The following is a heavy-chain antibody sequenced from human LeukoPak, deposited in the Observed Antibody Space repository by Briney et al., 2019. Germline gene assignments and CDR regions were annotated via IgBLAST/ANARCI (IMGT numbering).Heavy chain of an antibody. CDR2: IYPGDSDT. CDR1: GYSFTSYW. V-gene: IGHV5-51*01. Sequence: GESLKISCKGSGYSFTSYWIGWVRQMPGKGLEWVGIIYPGDSDTRYSPSFQGQVTISADKSISTAYLQWSSLKASDTAMYYCARWDYDILTGYWQGYFDYWGQGTLVTVSS. CDR3: ARWDYDILTGYWQGYFDY. J-gene: IGHJ4*02. D-gene: IGHD3-9*01.